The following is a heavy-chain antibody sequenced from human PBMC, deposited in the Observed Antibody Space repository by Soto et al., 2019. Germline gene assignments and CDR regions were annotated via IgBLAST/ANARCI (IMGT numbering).Heavy chain of an antibody. V-gene: IGHV3-30*18. D-gene: IGHD1-26*01. Sequence: GGSLRLSCAASGFTFSSYGMHWVRQAPGKGLEWVAVISYDGSNKYYADSVKGRFTISRDNSKNTLYLQMNSLRAEDTAVYYCAKDSPWEDNWFDPWGQGTLVTVSS. CDR3: AKDSPWEDNWFDP. J-gene: IGHJ5*02. CDR2: ISYDGSNK. CDR1: GFTFSSYG.